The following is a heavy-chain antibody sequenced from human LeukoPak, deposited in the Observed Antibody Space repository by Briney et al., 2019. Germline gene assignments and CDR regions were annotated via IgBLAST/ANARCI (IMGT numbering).Heavy chain of an antibody. Sequence: PGGSLRLSCAASGFTFSNYAMHWVRQAPGMGLEWVAVISYDGTNKYYPDSVKGRFTISRDNSYNTLYLQMDSLTAEDTAVYYCAKESTTYYYYGMHVWGQGTTVTVSS. CDR3: AKESTTYYYYGMHV. J-gene: IGHJ6*02. CDR2: ISYDGTNK. D-gene: IGHD2/OR15-2a*01. V-gene: IGHV3-30*18. CDR1: GFTFSNYA.